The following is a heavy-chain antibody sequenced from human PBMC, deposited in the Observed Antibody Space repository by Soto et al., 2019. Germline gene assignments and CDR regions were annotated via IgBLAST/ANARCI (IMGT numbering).Heavy chain of an antibody. CDR2: IYYSGST. CDR1: GGSISSYY. CDR3: ASSDYIWGSYRYPYFDY. V-gene: IGHV4-59*01. D-gene: IGHD3-16*02. Sequence: SETLSLTCTVSGGSISSYYWSWIRQPPGKGLEWIGYIYYSGSTNYNPSLKSRVTISVDTSKNQFSLKLSSVTAADTAVYYRASSDYIWGSYRYPYFDYWGQGTLVTVSS. J-gene: IGHJ4*02.